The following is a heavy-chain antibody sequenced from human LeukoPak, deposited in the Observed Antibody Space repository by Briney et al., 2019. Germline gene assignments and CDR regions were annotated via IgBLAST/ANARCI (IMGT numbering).Heavy chain of an antibody. D-gene: IGHD4-11*01. CDR2: ISSSGSTI. Sequence: GGSLRLSCAASGFTFSSYEMNWVRQAPGKGLEWVSYISSSGSTIYYADSVKGRFTISRDNAKNSLYLQMNSLRVEDTAVYYCARVSKGLDYRGQGTLVTVSS. CDR3: ARVSKGLDY. J-gene: IGHJ4*02. V-gene: IGHV3-48*03. CDR1: GFTFSSYE.